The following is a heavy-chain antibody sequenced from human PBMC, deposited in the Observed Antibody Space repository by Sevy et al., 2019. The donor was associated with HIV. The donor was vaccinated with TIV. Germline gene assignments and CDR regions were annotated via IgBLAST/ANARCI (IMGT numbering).Heavy chain of an antibody. CDR2: INHSGST. CDR1: GGSFSGYY. D-gene: IGHD3-3*01. CDR3: ARDPLFRGYDFWSGYYKSRHYGMDV. Sequence: SETLSLTCAVYGGSFSGYYWSWIRQPPGKGLEWIGEINHSGSTNYNPSLKSRVTISVDTSKNQFSLKLSSVTAADTAVYYGARDPLFRGYDFWSGYYKSRHYGMDVWGQGTTVTVSS. J-gene: IGHJ6*02. V-gene: IGHV4-34*01.